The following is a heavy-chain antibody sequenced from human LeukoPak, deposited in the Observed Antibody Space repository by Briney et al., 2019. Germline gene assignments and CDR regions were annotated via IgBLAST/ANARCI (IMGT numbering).Heavy chain of an antibody. Sequence: PSETLSLTCTVSGGSISSYYWSWIRQPPGKGLEGSGYIYYSGSTNYNPSLKSRVTISVDTSKNQFSLKLSSVTAADTAVYYCARERDSSGFDAFDIWGQGTVVTVSS. V-gene: IGHV4-59*01. D-gene: IGHD3-22*01. CDR3: ARERDSSGFDAFDI. J-gene: IGHJ3*02. CDR2: IYYSGST. CDR1: GGSISSYY.